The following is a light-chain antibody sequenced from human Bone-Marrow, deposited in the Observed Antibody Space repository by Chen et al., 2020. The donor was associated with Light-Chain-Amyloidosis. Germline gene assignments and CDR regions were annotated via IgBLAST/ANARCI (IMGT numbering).Light chain of an antibody. CDR2: DDS. J-gene: IGLJ1*01. CDR1: NIGSKT. Sequence: YVLTQPPAVSVAPGQTARITCGGINIGSKTVFWYQQKPGQGPVLVVDDDSARPSGVSDRFSGSNSGNTATLTNNRVEAGDEADYYCRVCERSYDPRVFGAGTKITVV. CDR3: RVCERSYDPRV. V-gene: IGLV3-21*02.